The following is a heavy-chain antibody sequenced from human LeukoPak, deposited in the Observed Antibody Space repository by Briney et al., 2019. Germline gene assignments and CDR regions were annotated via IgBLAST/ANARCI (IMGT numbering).Heavy chain of an antibody. Sequence: SETLTLTCPASGGSISKYAMIWIRQPPGKGLEWVGYIYYSGSTNYNPSLKSRVTTSVDTSKNQLSLKLSSVTAADTAVYYCARVLGYCSSTSGFGYSDYWGQGTLVTVSS. D-gene: IGHD2-2*01. J-gene: IGHJ4*02. V-gene: IGHV4-59*08. CDR3: ARVLGYCSSTSGFGYSDY. CDR1: GGSISKYA. CDR2: IYYSGST.